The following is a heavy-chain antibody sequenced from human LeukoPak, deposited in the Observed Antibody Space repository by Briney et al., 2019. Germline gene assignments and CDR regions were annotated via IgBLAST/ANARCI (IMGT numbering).Heavy chain of an antibody. V-gene: IGHV1-18*01. D-gene: IGHD2-21*02. CDR3: ARGDLYYYYGMDV. Sequence: ASVKVSCKASGYTFTSYGISWVRQAPGQGLEWMGWISAYNGNTNYAQKLQGRVTMTTDTSTSTAYKELRSLRSDDTAVYYCARGDLYYYYGMDVWGQGTTVTVSS. CDR1: GYTFTSYG. CDR2: ISAYNGNT. J-gene: IGHJ6*02.